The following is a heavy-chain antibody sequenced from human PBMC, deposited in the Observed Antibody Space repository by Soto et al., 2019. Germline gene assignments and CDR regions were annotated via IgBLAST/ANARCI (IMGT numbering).Heavy chain of an antibody. CDR2: ISGSGGTT. CDR1: GFTFSSYA. CDR3: ASVPRDGYNAYYFDY. V-gene: IGHV3-23*01. Sequence: EVQLLESGGGLVQPGGSLRLSCAASGFTFSSYAMIWVRQAPGKGLEWVSGISGSGGTTFYADSVKGRFTISRDNSRNTLYLQMNSLRAEDTAVYYCASVPRDGYNAYYFDYWGQGTLVTVSS. J-gene: IGHJ4*02. D-gene: IGHD5-12*01.